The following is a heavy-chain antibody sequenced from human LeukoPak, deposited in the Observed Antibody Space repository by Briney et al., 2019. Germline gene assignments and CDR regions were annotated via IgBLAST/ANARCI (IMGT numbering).Heavy chain of an antibody. J-gene: IGHJ4*02. D-gene: IGHD3-22*01. Sequence: GGSLRLSCAASGFTFSSYSMTWVRQVPGKGLEWVSSISSSGSYINYADSVKGRFTISRDNAKNSLLLQMNSLRAEDTAVYYCARGQTGYYDSSGYYYVYWGQGTLVTVSS. CDR3: ARGQTGYYDSSGYYYVY. V-gene: IGHV3-21*01. CDR1: GFTFSSYS. CDR2: ISSSGSYI.